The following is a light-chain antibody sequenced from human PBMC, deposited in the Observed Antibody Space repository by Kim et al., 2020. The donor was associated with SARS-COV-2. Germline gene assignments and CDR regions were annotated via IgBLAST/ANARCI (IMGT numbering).Light chain of an antibody. Sequence: DIQMTQSPSSLSASVGDRVTITCLASQDITNSLNWYQHKPGEPPKLLIYEATNLETGVPRRFSGSTSVTDFTFTISSLQPEDVATYYCQQYDGVPFTFGGGTKVDIK. CDR1: QDITNS. CDR3: QQYDGVPFT. V-gene: IGKV1-33*01. J-gene: IGKJ4*01. CDR2: EAT.